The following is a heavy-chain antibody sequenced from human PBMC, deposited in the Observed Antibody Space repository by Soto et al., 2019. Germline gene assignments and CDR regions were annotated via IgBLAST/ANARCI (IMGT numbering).Heavy chain of an antibody. CDR2: ISSTTSYI. V-gene: IGHV3-21*06. CDR1: GFTFTRYS. Sequence: PGGSLRLSCAASGFTFTRYSINWVRQAPWKGLEWVSSISSTTSYIYYGDSMKGRFTISRDNAKNSLYLEMNSLRAEDTAVYYCARASDDLNSTFDYWGQGTLFTVSS. CDR3: ARASDDLNSTFDY. J-gene: IGHJ4*02. D-gene: IGHD1-1*01.